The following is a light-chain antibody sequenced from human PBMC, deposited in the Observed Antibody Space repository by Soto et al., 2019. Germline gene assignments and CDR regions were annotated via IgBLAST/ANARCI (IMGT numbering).Light chain of an antibody. Sequence: EIVLTQSPATLSLSPGEGATLSCRASQSVSNYLAWYQQKPGQAPRLLLYDASNRATGIPDRFSGSGSGTDLTLTISRVEPEDFAVYYCQHYGSSPFTFGPGTRVDIK. CDR2: DAS. V-gene: IGKV3-20*01. CDR1: QSVSNY. CDR3: QHYGSSPFT. J-gene: IGKJ3*01.